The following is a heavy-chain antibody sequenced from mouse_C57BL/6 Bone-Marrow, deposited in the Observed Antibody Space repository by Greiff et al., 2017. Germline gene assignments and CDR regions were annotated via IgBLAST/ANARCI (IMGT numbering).Heavy chain of an antibody. J-gene: IGHJ2*01. Sequence: VQLQQPGAELVKPGASVKLSCKASGYTFTSYWMHWVKQRPGQGLEWIGMIHPNSGSTKSNDKFTSKATLTVYKSSSTAYKLLSSLTSEESAVYYCAKAGYFDYWGQGTTLTVSS. V-gene: IGHV1-64*01. D-gene: IGHD6-1*01. CDR3: AKAGYFDY. CDR1: GYTFTSYW. CDR2: IHPNSGST.